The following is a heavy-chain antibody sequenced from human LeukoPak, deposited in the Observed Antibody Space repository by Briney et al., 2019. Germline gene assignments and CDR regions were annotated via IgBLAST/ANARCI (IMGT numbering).Heavy chain of an antibody. Sequence: PSETLSLTCAVYGGSFSGYYWSWIRQPPGKGLEWIGEINHSGSTNYNPSLKSRVTISVDTSKNQFSLKLSSATAADTAVYYCARGPRYYCSGSYAHFDYWGQGTLVTVSS. J-gene: IGHJ4*02. V-gene: IGHV4-34*01. CDR2: INHSGST. D-gene: IGHD3-10*01. CDR1: GGSFSGYY. CDR3: ARGPRYYCSGSYAHFDY.